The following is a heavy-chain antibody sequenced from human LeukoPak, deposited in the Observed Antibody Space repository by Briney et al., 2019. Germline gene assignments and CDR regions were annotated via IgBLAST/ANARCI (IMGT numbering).Heavy chain of an antibody. D-gene: IGHD5-12*01. J-gene: IGHJ4*02. CDR1: GYSISSSNW. CDR3: ARATPYDRPTAFDY. V-gene: IGHV4-28*03. CDR2: IYYSGST. Sequence: PSDTLSLTCAVSGYSISSSNWWGWIRQPPGKGLEWIGYIYYSGSTYYNPSLKSRVTISVDTSKNQFSLKLSSVTAADTAVYYCARATPYDRPTAFDYWGQGTLVTVSS.